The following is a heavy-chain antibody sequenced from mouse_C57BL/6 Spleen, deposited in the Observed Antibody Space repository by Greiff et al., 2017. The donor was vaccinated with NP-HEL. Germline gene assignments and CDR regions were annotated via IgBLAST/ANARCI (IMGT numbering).Heavy chain of an antibody. D-gene: IGHD2-1*01. V-gene: IGHV1-81*01. CDR2: IYPRSGDT. Sequence: QVQLQESGAELARPGASVKLSCKASGYTFTSYGISWVKQRTGQGLEWIGNIYPRSGDTYYNEKFKGKATLTADKSSSTAYMELRSLTSADSAFYFGARENYGKYEGVYGGQGTTLTVSS. J-gene: IGHJ2*01. CDR1: GYTFTSYG. CDR3: ARENYGKYEGVY.